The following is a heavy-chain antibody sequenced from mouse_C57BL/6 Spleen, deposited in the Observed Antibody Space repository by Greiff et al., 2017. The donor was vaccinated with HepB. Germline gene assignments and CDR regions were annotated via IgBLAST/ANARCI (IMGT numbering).Heavy chain of an antibody. Sequence: QVQLQQPGAELVKPGASVKLSCKASGYTFTSYWMQWVKQRPGQGLEWIGEIDPSDSYTNYNQKFKGKATLTVDTSSSTADMQLSSLTSEDSAVYYCARYDYDGYAMDYWGQGTSVTVSS. V-gene: IGHV1-50*01. D-gene: IGHD2-4*01. CDR2: IDPSDSYT. J-gene: IGHJ4*01. CDR3: ARYDYDGYAMDY. CDR1: GYTFTSYW.